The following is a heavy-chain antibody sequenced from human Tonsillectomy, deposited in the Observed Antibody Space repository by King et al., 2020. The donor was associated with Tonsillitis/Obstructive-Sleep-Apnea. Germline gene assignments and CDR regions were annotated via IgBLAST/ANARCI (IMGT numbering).Heavy chain of an antibody. CDR1: GFTFGDYA. D-gene: IGHD3-22*01. CDR3: TRASGDYYDSSGYYYVAFDI. J-gene: IGHJ3*02. CDR2: IRSKAYGGTT. Sequence: QLVQSGGGLVQQGRSLRLSCTTSGFTFGDYAMTWVRQAPGKGLEWVGFIRSKAYGGTTEYAASVKGRFTISRDDSKSIAYLQMTSLKTEDTAMYYCTRASGDYYDSSGYYYVAFDIWGQGTMVTVSS. V-gene: IGHV3-49*04.